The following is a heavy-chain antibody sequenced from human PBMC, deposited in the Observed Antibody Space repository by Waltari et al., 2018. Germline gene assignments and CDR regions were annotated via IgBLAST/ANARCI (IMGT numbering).Heavy chain of an antibody. CDR2: IYYSGST. J-gene: IGHJ4*02. D-gene: IGHD4-17*01. V-gene: IGHV4-39*07. Sequence: SLTCTVSGGSISSSSYYWGWIRQPPGKGLEWIGSIYYSGSTYYNPSLKSRVTISVDTSKNQFSLKLSSVTAADTAVYYCARDRDGDLDYWGQGTLVTVSS. CDR3: ARDRDGDLDY. CDR1: GGSISSSSYY.